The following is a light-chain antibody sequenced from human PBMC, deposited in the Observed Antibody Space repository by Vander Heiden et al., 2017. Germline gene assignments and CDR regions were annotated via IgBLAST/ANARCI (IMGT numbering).Light chain of an antibody. CDR1: QSVSSSY. V-gene: IGKV3-20*01. CDR3: QHYGCSPFLT. Sequence: EIVLTQSPGTLSLSPGERATLSCRASQSVSSSYLTWYQQKPGQAPRLLIYGASSRATAIPDRFSGSGSGTDFTLTISRLEPEDFAVYYCQHYGCSPFLTFGHGTKVDIK. CDR2: GAS. J-gene: IGKJ3*01.